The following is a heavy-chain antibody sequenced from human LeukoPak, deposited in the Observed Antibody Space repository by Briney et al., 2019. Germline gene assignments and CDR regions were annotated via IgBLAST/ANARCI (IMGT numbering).Heavy chain of an antibody. CDR3: ARDRGRGGSLVLDY. J-gene: IGHJ4*02. CDR2: IYYSGST. CDR1: GGSISSSSYY. V-gene: IGHV4-30-4*07. Sequence: SETLSPTCTVSGGSISSSSYYWGWIRQPPGKGLEWIGYIYYSGSTYYNPSLKSRVTISVDTSKNQFSLKLSSVTAADTAVYYCARDRGRGGSLVLDYWGQGTLVTVSS. D-gene: IGHD2-8*01.